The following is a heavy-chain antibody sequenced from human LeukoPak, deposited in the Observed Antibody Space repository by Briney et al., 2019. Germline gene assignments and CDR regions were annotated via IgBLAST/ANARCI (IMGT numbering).Heavy chain of an antibody. V-gene: IGHV3-23*01. J-gene: IGHJ4*02. CDR1: GFTFSSYG. D-gene: IGHD1-26*01. Sequence: GGSLRLSCAASGFTFSSYGMHWVRQAPGKGLEWVSAISGSGGSTYYADSVKGRFTISRDNSKNTLYLQMNSLRAEDTAVYYCAKGSGEGEFDYWGQGTLVTVSS. CDR3: AKGSGEGEFDY. CDR2: ISGSGGST.